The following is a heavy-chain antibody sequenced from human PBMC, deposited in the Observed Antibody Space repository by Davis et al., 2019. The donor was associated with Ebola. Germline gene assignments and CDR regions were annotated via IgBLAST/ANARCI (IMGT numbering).Heavy chain of an antibody. CDR1: GFTVSSNY. J-gene: IGHJ4*02. CDR2: INHSGST. V-gene: IGHV4-34*01. CDR3: ARVVGAADY. D-gene: IGHD1-26*01. Sequence: ESLKISCAASGFTVSSNYMSWVRQAPGKGLEWIGEINHSGSTNYNPSLKSRVTISVDTSKNQFSLKLSSVTAADTAVYYCARVVGAADYWGQGTLVTVS.